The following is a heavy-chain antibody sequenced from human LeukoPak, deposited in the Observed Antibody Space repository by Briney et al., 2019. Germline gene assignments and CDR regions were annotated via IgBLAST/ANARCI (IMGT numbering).Heavy chain of an antibody. CDR1: GFTFTKDA. CDR3: AREGAMYSGSYWGFGY. Sequence: GGPLTLSCKTSGFTFTKDAMSWLRQAPGKGPEWVSTIDVDGISPYYADSVRRRFTISRDNAKNSLYLQMNSLRAEDTAVYYCAREGAMYSGSYWGFGYWGQGTLVTVSS. J-gene: IGHJ4*02. CDR2: IDVDGISP. D-gene: IGHD1-26*01. V-gene: IGHV3-21*01.